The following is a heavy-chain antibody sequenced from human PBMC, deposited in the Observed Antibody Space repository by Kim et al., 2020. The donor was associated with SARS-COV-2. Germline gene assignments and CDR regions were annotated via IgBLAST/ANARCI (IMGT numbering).Heavy chain of an antibody. CDR3: ARVYGLNYYYYYGMDV. Sequence: GGSLRLSCAASGFTFSSYEMNWVRQAPGKGLEWVSYISSSGSTIYYADSVKGRFTISRDNAKNSLYLQMNSLRAEDTAVYYCARVYGLNYYYYYGMDVWGQGTTVTVSS. V-gene: IGHV3-48*03. CDR2: ISSSGSTI. D-gene: IGHD3-16*01. J-gene: IGHJ6*02. CDR1: GFTFSSYE.